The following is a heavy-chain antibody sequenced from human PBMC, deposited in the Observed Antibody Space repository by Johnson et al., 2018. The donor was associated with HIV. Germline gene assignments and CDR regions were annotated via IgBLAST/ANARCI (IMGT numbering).Heavy chain of an antibody. CDR3: AREEIGVVTAMDAFDI. V-gene: IGHV3-30-3*01. D-gene: IGHD2-21*02. J-gene: IGHJ3*02. Sequence: QVQLVESGGGVVQPGRSLRLSCAASGFTFSSYAMHWVRQAPGKGLEWVAVISYDGSNKYYADSVKGRFTISRDNSKNTLYLQMNSLRAEDTDVYYCAREEIGVVTAMDAFDIWGQGTMVTVSS. CDR2: ISYDGSNK. CDR1: GFTFSSYA.